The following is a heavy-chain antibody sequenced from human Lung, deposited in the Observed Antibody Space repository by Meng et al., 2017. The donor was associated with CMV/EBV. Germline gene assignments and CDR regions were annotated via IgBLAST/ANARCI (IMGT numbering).Heavy chain of an antibody. CDR3: AGRGPYGRVINV. D-gene: IGHD3-10*01. Sequence: AVKVSCKASGGTSNTYTFNWVRQAPGRGLEWMGGIIPYLGEPTYAQGFQGRVTITTDRSTTADMELNGLRSDDTAVYYCAGRGPYGRVINVWGQGTGVTGSS. CDR1: GGTSNTYT. J-gene: IGHJ3*01. V-gene: IGHV1-69*10. CDR2: IIPYLGEP.